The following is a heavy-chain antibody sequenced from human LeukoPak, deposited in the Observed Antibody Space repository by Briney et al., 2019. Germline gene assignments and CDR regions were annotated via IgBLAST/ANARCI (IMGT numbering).Heavy chain of an antibody. Sequence: PGGSLRLSSAASGFTFSSYGMHWVRQAPGKGLEWVAFIRYDGSNKYYAHSVKGRFTISRDNSKNTLYLQMNSLRAEDTAVYYCAILEGSSWYHQGYWGQGTLVTVSS. CDR2: IRYDGSNK. CDR3: AILEGSSWYHQGY. J-gene: IGHJ4*02. CDR1: GFTFSSYG. V-gene: IGHV3-30*02. D-gene: IGHD6-13*01.